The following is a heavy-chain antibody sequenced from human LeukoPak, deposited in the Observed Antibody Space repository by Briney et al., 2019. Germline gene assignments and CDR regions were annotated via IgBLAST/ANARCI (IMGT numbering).Heavy chain of an antibody. Sequence: GGSLGLSCAASGFTFSSYSMNWVRQAPGKGLEWVSYISSSSSTIYYAESVRGRFTISRDNAKNSLYLQMNSLRAEDTAVYYCAREYSSSSGRAFDIWGQGTMVTVSS. J-gene: IGHJ3*02. D-gene: IGHD6-6*01. CDR3: AREYSSSSGRAFDI. V-gene: IGHV3-48*01. CDR2: ISSSSSTI. CDR1: GFTFSSYS.